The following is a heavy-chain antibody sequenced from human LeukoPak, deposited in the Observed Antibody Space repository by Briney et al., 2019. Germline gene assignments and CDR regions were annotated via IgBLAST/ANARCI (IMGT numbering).Heavy chain of an antibody. CDR2: IVVGSGNT. CDR1: GFTFTSSA. D-gene: IGHD3-3*01. Sequence: SVKVSCKASGFTFTSSAVQWVRQARGQRLEWIGWIVVGSGNTNYAQKFQERVTITRDMSTSTAYMELSRLRSEDTAVYYCAAVGGLGVYAFDIWGQGTMVTVSS. CDR3: AAVGGLGVYAFDI. J-gene: IGHJ3*02. V-gene: IGHV1-58*01.